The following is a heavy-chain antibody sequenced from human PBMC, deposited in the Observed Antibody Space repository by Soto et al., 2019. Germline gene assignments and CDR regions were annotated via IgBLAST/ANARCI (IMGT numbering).Heavy chain of an antibody. Sequence: QVQILQSGGGLVKPGGSLRLSCAASGFTFSSSYMSWIRQAPGKGLEWVSYISSSGVSMYYADSVKGRFTISRDNANNSLYLQMNSLRAEDTAVYYCARGGFNYASWGQGTLVTVSP. CDR3: ARGGFNYAS. J-gene: IGHJ5*02. CDR2: ISSSGVSM. V-gene: IGHV3-11*01. D-gene: IGHD5-18*01. CDR1: GFTFSSSY.